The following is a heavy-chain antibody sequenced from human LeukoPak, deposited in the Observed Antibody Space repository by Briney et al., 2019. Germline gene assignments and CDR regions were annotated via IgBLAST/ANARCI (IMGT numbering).Heavy chain of an antibody. J-gene: IGHJ4*02. CDR1: GGSISSSSYY. V-gene: IGHV4-39*07. CDR3: ARRFGEGWKVDY. D-gene: IGHD3-10*01. Sequence: SETLSLTCTVSGGSISSSSYYWGWIRQPPGKGLEWIGSIYYSGSTYYNPSLKSRVTISVDTSKNQFSLKLSSVTAADTAVYYCARRFGEGWKVDYWGQGTLVTVSS. CDR2: IYYSGST.